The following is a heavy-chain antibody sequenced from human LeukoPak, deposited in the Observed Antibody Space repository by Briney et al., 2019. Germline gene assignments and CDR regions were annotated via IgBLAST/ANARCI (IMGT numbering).Heavy chain of an antibody. V-gene: IGHV4-59*01. J-gene: IGHJ3*02. CDR3: ARDEGSSWYRNDAFDI. Sequence: SETLSLTCAVYGGSFSDYYWSWIRQPPGKGLEWIGYIYYSGSTNYNPSLKSRVTISVDTSKNQFSLKLSSVTAADTAVYYCARDEGSSWYRNDAFDIWGQGTMVTVSS. CDR1: GGSFSDYY. D-gene: IGHD6-13*01. CDR2: IYYSGST.